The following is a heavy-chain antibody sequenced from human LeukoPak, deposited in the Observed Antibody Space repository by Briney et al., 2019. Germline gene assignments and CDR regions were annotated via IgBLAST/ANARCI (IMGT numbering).Heavy chain of an antibody. V-gene: IGHV3-7*01. CDR1: GFTFSSYW. CDR2: IKQDGSEK. CDR3: ASSVSDYYYCYYMDV. J-gene: IGHJ6*03. Sequence: GGSLRLSCAASGFTFSSYWMSWVRQAPGKGLEWVANIKQDGSEKYYVDSVKGRFTISRDNAKNSLYLQMNSLRAEDTAVYYCASSVSDYYYCYYMDVWGKGTTVTVSS.